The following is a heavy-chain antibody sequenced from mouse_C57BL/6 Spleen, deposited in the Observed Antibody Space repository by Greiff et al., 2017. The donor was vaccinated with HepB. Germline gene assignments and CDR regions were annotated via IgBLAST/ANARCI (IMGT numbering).Heavy chain of an antibody. V-gene: IGHV1-15*01. Sequence: VKLQESGAELVRPGASVTLSCKASGYTFTDYEMHWVKQTPVHGLEWIGAIDPETGGTAYNQKFKGKAILTADKSSSTAYMELRSLTSEDSAVYYCTRSGNLFAYWGQGTLVTVSA. J-gene: IGHJ3*01. CDR1: GYTFTDYE. CDR3: TRSGNLFAY. CDR2: IDPETGGT. D-gene: IGHD2-1*01.